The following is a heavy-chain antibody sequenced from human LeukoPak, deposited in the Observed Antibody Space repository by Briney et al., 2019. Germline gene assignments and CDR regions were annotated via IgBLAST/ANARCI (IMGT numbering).Heavy chain of an antibody. CDR3: ICLTDPFDY. CDR2: IRGKAYGGAT. V-gene: IGHV3-49*04. Sequence: PGGSLRLSCTGSGFTFGAHSMAWARQAPGKGPEWVGFIRGKAYGGATGYTASVKGRFTISRDDSKSIVYLQMNSLRTEDTAVYYCICLTDPFDYWGQGSLVTVSS. J-gene: IGHJ4*02. CDR1: GFTFGAHS.